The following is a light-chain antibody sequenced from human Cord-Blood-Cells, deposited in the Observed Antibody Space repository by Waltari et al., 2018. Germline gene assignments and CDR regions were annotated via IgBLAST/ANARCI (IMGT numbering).Light chain of an antibody. Sequence: DIQMTQSRSYLSASVGDRVTITCRASQSISSYLNWYQQKPGKAPKLLIYAASSLQIGVPSMFSGSGSGTDFTLTISSLQPEEFATYYCQQRYSTPWTFGQGTKVEIK. CDR1: QSISSY. CDR2: AAS. CDR3: QQRYSTPWT. J-gene: IGKJ1*01. V-gene: IGKV1-39*01.